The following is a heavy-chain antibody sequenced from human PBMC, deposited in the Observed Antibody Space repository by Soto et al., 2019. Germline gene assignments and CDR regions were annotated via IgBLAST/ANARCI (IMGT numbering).Heavy chain of an antibody. J-gene: IGHJ4*02. Sequence: QVHLVESGGGVVQPGRSLRLSCAASGFSFSTYGMHWVRQAPGKGLEWVAFISNDRSNKYYADSVKGRITISRDNSKNTLYLQMNSLIAEDTAVYYCAKRFGNDWAFDYWGQGTLVTVSS. V-gene: IGHV3-30*18. CDR1: GFSFSTYG. CDR3: AKRFGNDWAFDY. CDR2: ISNDRSNK. D-gene: IGHD1-1*01.